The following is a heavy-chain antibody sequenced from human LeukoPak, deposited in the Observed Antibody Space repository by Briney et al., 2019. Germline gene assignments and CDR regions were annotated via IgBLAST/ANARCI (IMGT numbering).Heavy chain of an antibody. CDR2: MYPGDSDT. CDR1: GYNFTNYW. CDR3: ARQSHSITDY. D-gene: IGHD1-14*01. V-gene: IGHV5-51*01. Sequence: GESLNISCKGSGYNFTNYWIGWVRQMSGEGLEWMGIMYPGDSDTRYSPSFQGQVTISADRSISTAYLQWSSLKASDTAMYYCARQSHSITDYWGQGTLVTVSS. J-gene: IGHJ4*02.